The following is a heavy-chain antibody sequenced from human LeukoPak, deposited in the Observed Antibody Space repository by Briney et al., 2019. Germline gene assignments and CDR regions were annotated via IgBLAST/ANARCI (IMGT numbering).Heavy chain of an antibody. Sequence: SQTLSLTCTVSGGSISSGGYYWSWIRQPPGKGLEWIGYIYHSGSTYYNPSLKSRVTISVDRSKNQFSLKLSSVTAADTAVYYCAREGVSSPHGYFDLRGRGTLVTVSS. J-gene: IGHJ2*01. V-gene: IGHV4-30-2*01. CDR3: AREGVSSPHGYFDL. D-gene: IGHD6-6*01. CDR1: GGSISSGGYY. CDR2: IYHSGST.